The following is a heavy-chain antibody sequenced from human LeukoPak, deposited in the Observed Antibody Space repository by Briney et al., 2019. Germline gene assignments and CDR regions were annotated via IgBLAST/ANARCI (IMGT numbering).Heavy chain of an antibody. D-gene: IGHD6-19*01. V-gene: IGHV4-34*01. Sequence: PSETLSLTCAVYGGSFRGYYWSWIRQPPGKGLEWIGEINHSGSTNYNPSLKSRVTISVDTSKNQFSLKLSSATAADTAVYYCARDGPPGIAVAGTFDYWGQGTLVTVSS. CDR3: ARDGPPGIAVAGTFDY. J-gene: IGHJ4*02. CDR2: INHSGST. CDR1: GGSFRGYY.